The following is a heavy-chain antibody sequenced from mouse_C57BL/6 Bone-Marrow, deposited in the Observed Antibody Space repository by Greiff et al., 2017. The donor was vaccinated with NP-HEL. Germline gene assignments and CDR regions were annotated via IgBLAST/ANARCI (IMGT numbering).Heavy chain of an antibody. CDR2: IDPSDSYT. Sequence: VQLQQPGAELVKPGASVKLSCKASGYTFTSYWMQWVKQRPGQGLEWIGEIDPSDSYTNYNQKFKGKATLTVDTSSSTAYMQLSSLTSEDSAVYYCARGGDGYDEGYAMDYWGQGTSVTVSS. CDR3: ARGGDGYDEGYAMDY. J-gene: IGHJ4*01. V-gene: IGHV1-50*01. CDR1: GYTFTSYW. D-gene: IGHD2-2*01.